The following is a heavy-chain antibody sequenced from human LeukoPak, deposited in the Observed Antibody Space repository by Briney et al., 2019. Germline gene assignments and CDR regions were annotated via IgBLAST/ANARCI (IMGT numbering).Heavy chain of an antibody. D-gene: IGHD6-19*01. CDR1: GFTFSSYA. CDR3: AKSMTLQWRGFFDL. J-gene: IGHJ2*01. V-gene: IGHV3-23*01. Sequence: GGSLRLSCAASGFTFSSYAMSWVRQAPGKGLEWVSAISGSGGSTYYADSVRGRFTISRDNSKNTLYLQKNSLRADDTAIYYCAKSMTLQWRGFFDLWGRGTHVTVSS. CDR2: ISGSGGST.